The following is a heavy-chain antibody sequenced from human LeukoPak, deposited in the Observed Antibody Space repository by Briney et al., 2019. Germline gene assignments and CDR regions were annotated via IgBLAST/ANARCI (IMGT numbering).Heavy chain of an antibody. D-gene: IGHD4/OR15-4a*01. V-gene: IGHV4-30-4*01. J-gene: IGHJ4*02. Sequence: PSETLSLTCTVSGGSISSGDYYWSWIRQPPGKGLEWIGYIYYRGSTYYNPSLKSRVTMSVDTSKNQFSLKLSSVTAADTAVYYCARELTYADYWGQGTLVTVSS. CDR1: GGSISSGDYY. CDR3: ARELTYADY. CDR2: IYYRGST.